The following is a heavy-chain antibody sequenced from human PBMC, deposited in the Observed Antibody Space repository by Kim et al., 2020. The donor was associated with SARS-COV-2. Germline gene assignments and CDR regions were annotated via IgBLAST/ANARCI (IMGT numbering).Heavy chain of an antibody. CDR2: IYYSGST. CDR3: ARARSGQPLPTNWFDP. CDR1: GGSISSYY. Sequence: SETLSLTCTVSGGSISSYYWSWIRQPPGKGLEWIGYIYYSGSTNYNPSLKSRVTISVDTSKNQFSLKLSSVTAADTAVYYCARARSGQPLPTNWFDPWG. J-gene: IGHJ5*02. D-gene: IGHD5-12*01. V-gene: IGHV4-59*01.